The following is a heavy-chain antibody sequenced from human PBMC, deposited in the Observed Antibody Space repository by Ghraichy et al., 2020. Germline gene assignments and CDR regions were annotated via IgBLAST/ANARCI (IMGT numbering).Heavy chain of an antibody. J-gene: IGHJ6*01. CDR3: ARGGGYSYARRSCRMDV. Sequence: ETLSLTCAVYGGSFSGYSWSWIRQPPGKGLEWIGEINHSGSTNYNPSLQSRVTISVDTSKNQFSLKLSSGTAADTAVYYCARGGGYSYARRSCRMDVWGQGTTLTVSS. V-gene: IGHV4-34*01. CDR2: INHSGST. D-gene: IGHD5-18*01. CDR1: GGSFSGYS.